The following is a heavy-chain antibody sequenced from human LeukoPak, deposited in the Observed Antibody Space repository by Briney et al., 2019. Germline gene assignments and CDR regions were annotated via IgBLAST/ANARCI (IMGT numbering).Heavy chain of an antibody. CDR1: GYTFTSYA. D-gene: IGHD2-21*02. Sequence: ASVKVSCKASGYTFTSYAMNWVRQAPGQGLEWMGWINTNTGNPTYAQGFTGRFVFSSDTSVSTACLQISSLKAEDTAVYYCARDDPGQCGGDCYPGGGAFDIWGQGTMVTVSS. CDR3: ARDDPGQCGGDCYPGGGAFDI. V-gene: IGHV7-4-1*02. J-gene: IGHJ3*02. CDR2: INTNTGNP.